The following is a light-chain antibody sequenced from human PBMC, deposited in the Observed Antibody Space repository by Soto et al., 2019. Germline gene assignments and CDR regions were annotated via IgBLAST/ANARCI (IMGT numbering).Light chain of an antibody. CDR2: DNN. J-gene: IGLJ2*01. V-gene: IGLV1-51*01. CDR3: GPWDSSLSAVV. Sequence: QSVLTQPPSVSAAPGQKVTISGPGSSSNIGNNYVSWYQQLPGTAPKLLIYDNNKRPSGIPDRFSGSKSGTSATLGITGLLTGDEADYYCGPWDSSLSAVVFGGGTKLTVL. CDR1: SSNIGNNY.